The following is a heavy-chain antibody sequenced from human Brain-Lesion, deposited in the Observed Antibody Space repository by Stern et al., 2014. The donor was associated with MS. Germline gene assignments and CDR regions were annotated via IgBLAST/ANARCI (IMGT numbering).Heavy chain of an antibody. CDR1: GGSISSSSYY. D-gene: IGHD3-10*01. Sequence: QLQLQESGPGLVKPSETLSLTCTVSGGSISSSSYYWGWIRQPPGKGLEWIGSIYYRGSTYYNPSLKSRVTIPMDTPKTRFSLGLSSVTAADTAVYFCAKLWLGELPESPFDYWGQGTLVTVSS. CDR2: IYYRGST. J-gene: IGHJ4*02. CDR3: AKLWLGELPESPFDY. V-gene: IGHV4-39*01.